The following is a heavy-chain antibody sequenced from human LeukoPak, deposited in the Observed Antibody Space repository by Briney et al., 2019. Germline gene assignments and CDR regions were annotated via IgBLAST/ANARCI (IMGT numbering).Heavy chain of an antibody. CDR3: ARVHLGELSFLYYYYYYYMDV. CDR1: GGSISSYY. J-gene: IGHJ6*03. V-gene: IGHV4-59*01. CDR2: IYYSGSS. D-gene: IGHD3-16*02. Sequence: PSETLSLTCTVSGGSISSYYWSWIRQPPGKGLEWIGYIYYSGSSNYNPSLKSRVTISVDTSKNQFSLKLSSVTAADTAVYYCARVHLGELSFLYYYYYYYMDVWGKGTTVTVSS.